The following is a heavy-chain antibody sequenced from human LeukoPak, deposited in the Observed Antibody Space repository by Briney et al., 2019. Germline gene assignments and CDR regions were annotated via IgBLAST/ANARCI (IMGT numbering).Heavy chain of an antibody. CDR3: AKDPLDIVVVPTAEDF. CDR2: ISASTTT. Sequence: GGSLRLSCGASGFTFSSYVMSWVRQAPGKGLEWVSAISASTTTYYADSVKGRFTISRDNSKNTLYLQMNSLRADDTAIYYCAKDPLDIVVVPTAEDFWGQGTQVTVSS. V-gene: IGHV3-23*01. D-gene: IGHD2-2*03. CDR1: GFTFSSYV. J-gene: IGHJ4*02.